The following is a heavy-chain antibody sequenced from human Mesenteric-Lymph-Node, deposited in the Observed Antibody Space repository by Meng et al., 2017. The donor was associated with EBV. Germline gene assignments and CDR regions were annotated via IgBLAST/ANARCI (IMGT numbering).Heavy chain of an antibody. Sequence: VKLADPGPGLVRPTAPLSLPWTALGDAVSSGSYCWYWIRQPPGKGLAWIGYIYYTGSTNYNPSLKSRVTISVDTSKNQFSLKLSSVTAADTAVYYCARGTTVEWFDPWGQGTLVTVSS. J-gene: IGHJ5*02. CDR1: GDAVSSGSYC. CDR2: IYYTGST. CDR3: ARGTTVEWFDP. D-gene: IGHD4-23*01. V-gene: IGHV4-61*01.